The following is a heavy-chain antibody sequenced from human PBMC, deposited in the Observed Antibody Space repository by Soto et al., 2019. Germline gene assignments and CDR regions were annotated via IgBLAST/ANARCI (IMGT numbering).Heavy chain of an antibody. D-gene: IGHD3-16*01. CDR2: IWYDGSDK. Sequence: QVQLVESGGGGVQPGTSLRLSCVASGFAFSSFGMHWVRQAPGKGLEWVAIIWYDGSDKYYGDSVKGRFTISRDNSKNSLFLQLNRLRAEDTAVYHRALGNLSYYFDYWGQATPVTVSS. CDR1: GFAFSSFG. V-gene: IGHV3-33*01. CDR3: ALGNLSYYFDY. J-gene: IGHJ4*02.